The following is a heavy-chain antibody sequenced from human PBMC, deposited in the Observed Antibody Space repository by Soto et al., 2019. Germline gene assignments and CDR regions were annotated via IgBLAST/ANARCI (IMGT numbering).Heavy chain of an antibody. CDR2: ISSSGSTI. J-gene: IGHJ5*02. Sequence: CGELILWGAASGVTFRDYYMGRIRKAPWKGLEWVSYISSSGSTIYYADSVKGRFTISRDNAKNSLYLQMNSLRAEDTAVYYCARGSAAATFYNWFDPWGQGTLVTVSP. D-gene: IGHD2-15*01. CDR3: ARGSAAATFYNWFDP. V-gene: IGHV3-11*01. CDR1: GVTFRDYY.